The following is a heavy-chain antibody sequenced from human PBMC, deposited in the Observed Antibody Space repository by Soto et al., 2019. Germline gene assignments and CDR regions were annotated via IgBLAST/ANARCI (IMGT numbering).Heavy chain of an antibody. V-gene: IGHV3-33*01. D-gene: IGHD4-17*01. J-gene: IGHJ6*01. CDR1: GFTFSSYG. CDR3: AGDPGGPDYGDYDYYGMDV. CDR2: IWYDGSNK. Sequence: QVQLVESGGGVVQPGRSLRLSCAASGFTFSSYGMHWVRQAPGKGLEWVAVIWYDGSNKYYADSVKGRFTISRDNSKNKLYLLMNSLGAEDTAVYYCAGDPGGPDYGDYDYYGMDVWGQGTTVIVSS.